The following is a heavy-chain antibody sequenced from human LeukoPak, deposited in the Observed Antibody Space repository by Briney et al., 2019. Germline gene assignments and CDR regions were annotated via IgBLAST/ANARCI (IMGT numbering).Heavy chain of an antibody. CDR1: GGSISSSSCY. Sequence: SETLSLTCTVSGGSISSSSCYWGWIRQPPGKGLEWIGSIYYSGSTYYNPSLKSRVTISVDTSKNQFSLKLSSVTAADTAVYYCARGVSDSSWYFRWFDPWGQGTLVTVSS. J-gene: IGHJ5*02. D-gene: IGHD6-13*01. CDR3: ARGVSDSSWYFRWFDP. V-gene: IGHV4-39*07. CDR2: IYYSGST.